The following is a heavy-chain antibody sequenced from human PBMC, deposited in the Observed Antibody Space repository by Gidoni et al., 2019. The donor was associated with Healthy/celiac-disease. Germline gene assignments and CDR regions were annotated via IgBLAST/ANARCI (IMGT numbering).Heavy chain of an antibody. D-gene: IGHD3-3*01. J-gene: IGHJ4*02. Sequence: EVQLLESGGGLVQPGGSLRLSCAASGFTFSSYAMSWVRQAPGKGLEWVSAISDSGGSTYYADSVKGRFTISRDNSKNTLYLQMNSLRAEDTAVYYCAKAPYDFWSGYYRYFDYWGQGTLVTVSS. CDR3: AKAPYDFWSGYYRYFDY. CDR1: GFTFSSYA. CDR2: ISDSGGST. V-gene: IGHV3-23*01.